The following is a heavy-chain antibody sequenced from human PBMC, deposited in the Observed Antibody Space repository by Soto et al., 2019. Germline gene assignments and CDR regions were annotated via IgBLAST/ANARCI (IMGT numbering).Heavy chain of an antibody. J-gene: IGHJ6*02. V-gene: IGHV3-15*01. CDR2: IKSRSDGGTT. Sequence: EVQLVESGGGLVKPGGSLTLSCAASGITFSKAWMNWVRQSPGKGLEWVGRIKSRSDGGTTAYAAPAKGRFTISRDDSKDTLWLQMNSLKTEDTAVYYCITNFYSDHGMDVWGQGTTVTVSS. D-gene: IGHD4-17*01. CDR3: ITNFYSDHGMDV. CDR1: GITFSKAW.